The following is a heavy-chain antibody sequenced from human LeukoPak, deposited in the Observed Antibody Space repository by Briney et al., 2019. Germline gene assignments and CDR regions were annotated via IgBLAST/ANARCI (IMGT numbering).Heavy chain of an antibody. Sequence: GGSLRLSCAASAFTFGSFTMTWVRQAPGKGLEWVASFSSLNFICYADSLKGRFTISRDNAKTSLFLQMNSLRAEDTGVYYCARNYGSGSYSGMDVWGQGTTVTVSS. CDR3: ARNYGSGSYSGMDV. V-gene: IGHV3-69-1*02. CDR1: AFTFGSFT. J-gene: IGHJ6*02. CDR2: FSSLNFI. D-gene: IGHD3-10*01.